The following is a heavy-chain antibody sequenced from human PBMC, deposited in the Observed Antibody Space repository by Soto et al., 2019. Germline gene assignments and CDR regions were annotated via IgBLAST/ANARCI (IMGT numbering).Heavy chain of an antibody. V-gene: IGHV4-39*01. Sequence: PSVTRSLTSPVSDGSIRGSSNHWGWIRQPPGKGLEWIGNIYYSENTYYNPSLKSRVTISVDTSKNQFSLRLTSVTAADTAVYYCATHPPYGPLDHWGQGTLVTVSS. CDR3: ATHPPYGPLDH. CDR2: IYYSENT. CDR1: DGSIRGSSNH. D-gene: IGHD4-17*01. J-gene: IGHJ4*02.